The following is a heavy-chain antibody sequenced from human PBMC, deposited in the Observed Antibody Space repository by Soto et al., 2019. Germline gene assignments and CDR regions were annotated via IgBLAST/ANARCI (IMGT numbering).Heavy chain of an antibody. CDR1: GFSLSTSGVG. J-gene: IGHJ4*02. V-gene: IGHV2-5*02. Sequence: QITLKESGPTLVKPTQTLTLTCTFSGFSLSTSGVGVGWIRQPPGKALEWLALIYWDDIKRYSPSLKSRLTITTDTSKNQVVLTMTNMNPVDTATYYCAHRYAIQYYFDYWGQGTLVTVSS. CDR3: AHRYAIQYYFDY. D-gene: IGHD2-8*01. CDR2: IYWDDIK.